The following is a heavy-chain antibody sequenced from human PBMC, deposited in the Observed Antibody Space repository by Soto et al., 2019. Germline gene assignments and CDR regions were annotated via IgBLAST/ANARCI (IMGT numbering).Heavy chain of an antibody. D-gene: IGHD1-26*01. Sequence: GGSLRLSCAASGFTFSSYAMHWVRQAPGKGLEWVAVISYDGSNKYYADSVKGRFTISRDNSKNTLYLQMNSLRAEDTAVYYCAREPRSYYTYYFDDWGQGTLVTVSS. J-gene: IGHJ4*02. CDR3: AREPRSYYTYYFDD. CDR2: ISYDGSNK. CDR1: GFTFSSYA. V-gene: IGHV3-30-3*01.